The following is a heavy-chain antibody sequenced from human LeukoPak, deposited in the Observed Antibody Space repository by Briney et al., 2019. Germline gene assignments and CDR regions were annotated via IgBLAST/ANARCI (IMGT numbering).Heavy chain of an antibody. CDR1: GYTFTSYG. Sequence: ASVKVSCKASGYTFTSYGISWVRQAPGQGLEWMGWISAYNGNTNYAQKLQGRVTMTTDTSTSTAYMELSRLRSDDTAVYYCARGMEIYDFWSGYSIMDVWGKGTTVTVSS. J-gene: IGHJ6*03. V-gene: IGHV1-18*01. CDR3: ARGMEIYDFWSGYSIMDV. CDR2: ISAYNGNT. D-gene: IGHD3-3*01.